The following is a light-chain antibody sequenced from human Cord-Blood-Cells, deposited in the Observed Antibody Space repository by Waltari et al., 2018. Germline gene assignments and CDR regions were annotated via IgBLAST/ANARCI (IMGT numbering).Light chain of an antibody. V-gene: IGKV1-39*01. CDR1: QSISSY. J-gene: IGKJ1*01. Sequence: DIQMTQSPSSLSASVGDRVTITCRASQSISSYLNWYPQKPGKATKLLIYAASSLQSGVPSRFSGSGSGTDFTLTISSLQPEDFATYYCQQSYSTPRTFGQGTKVEIK. CDR2: AAS. CDR3: QQSYSTPRT.